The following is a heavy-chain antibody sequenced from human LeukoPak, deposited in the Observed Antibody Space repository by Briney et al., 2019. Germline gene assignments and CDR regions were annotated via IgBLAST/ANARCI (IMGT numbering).Heavy chain of an antibody. V-gene: IGHV3-21*01. Sequence: GGSLRLSCAASGFTFSSYGMNWVRQAPGKGLEWVSSISSGSSYIYYADSVKGRFTISRDNAKNSLYLQMNSLRAEDTAVYYCARGYYYESSGYCYSFDYWGQGILVTVSS. CDR2: ISSGSSYI. J-gene: IGHJ4*02. CDR1: GFTFSSYG. CDR3: ARGYYYESSGYCYSFDY. D-gene: IGHD3-22*01.